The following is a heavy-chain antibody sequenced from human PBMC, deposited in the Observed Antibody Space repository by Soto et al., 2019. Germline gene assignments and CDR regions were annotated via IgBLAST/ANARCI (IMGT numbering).Heavy chain of an antibody. V-gene: IGHV5-10-1*01. Sequence: PVESLKISCQGSGYSFTSYWISWVRQMPGKGLEWMGRIDPSDSYTNYSPSFQGHVTISADKSISTAYLQWSSLKASDTAMYYCASHFRLRRYYYDSSGRNWFDPWGQGTLVTVSS. J-gene: IGHJ5*02. D-gene: IGHD3-22*01. CDR2: IDPSDSYT. CDR1: GYSFTSYW. CDR3: ASHFRLRRYYYDSSGRNWFDP.